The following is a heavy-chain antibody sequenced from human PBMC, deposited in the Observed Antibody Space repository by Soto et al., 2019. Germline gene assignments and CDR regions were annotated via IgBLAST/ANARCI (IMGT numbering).Heavy chain of an antibody. CDR3: AREWELPNYYGMDV. V-gene: IGHV3-53*01. D-gene: IGHD1-26*01. CDR2: IYIGGST. J-gene: IGHJ6*02. CDR1: GFTVSSNY. Sequence: GGSLRLSCAASGFTVSSNYMSWVRQAPGKGLEWVSVIYIGGSTYYADSVKGRFTISRDNSKNTVHLQMNSLRAEDTAVYYCAREWELPNYYGMDVWGQGTTVTVSS.